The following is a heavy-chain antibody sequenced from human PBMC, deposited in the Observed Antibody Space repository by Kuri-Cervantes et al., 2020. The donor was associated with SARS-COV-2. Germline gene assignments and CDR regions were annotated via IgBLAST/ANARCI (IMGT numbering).Heavy chain of an antibody. CDR2: IYPGDSDT. J-gene: IGHJ4*02. CDR1: GYSFTSYW. CDR3: ARGPVAYCGGDCYSSPFDY. V-gene: IGHV5-51*01. Sequence: GESLKISCQGSGYSFTSYWIGWVRQMPGKGLEWMGIIYPGDSDTRYSPSFQGQVTISADKSISTAYLQWSSLKASDTAMYYCARGPVAYCGGDCYSSPFDYWGQGTLVTVSS. D-gene: IGHD2-21*02.